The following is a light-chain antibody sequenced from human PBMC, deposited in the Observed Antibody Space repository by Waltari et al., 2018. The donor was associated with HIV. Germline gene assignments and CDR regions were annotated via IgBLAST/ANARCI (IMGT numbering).Light chain of an antibody. CDR2: EVS. J-gene: IGLJ3*02. CDR3: CSYAHNDPWV. V-gene: IGLV2-23*02. CDR1: RSDVGSYNL. Sequence: QSALTQPASVSGSPGQSITISCTGTRSDVGSYNLVSWYQHHPGKAPQRIISEVSKLPSVVSNRFSCSKSGTTASLTISRLQAEDEADYHCCSYAHNDPWVFGGGTRLTVL.